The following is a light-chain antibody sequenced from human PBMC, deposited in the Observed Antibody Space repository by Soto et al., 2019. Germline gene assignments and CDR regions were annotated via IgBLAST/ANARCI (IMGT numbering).Light chain of an antibody. CDR1: GANIGNNF. CDR2: SNN. Sequence: QSVLTQPPSASGPPGQGVTISCSGRGANIGNNFVCWYQQLPGTAPKLLIYSNNQRPSGVPDRFSGSKSGTSAPLAISGLRSEDEGDYYCVSWDDSLSGLVFGTGTKVTVL. J-gene: IGLJ1*01. V-gene: IGLV1-47*02. CDR3: VSWDDSLSGLV.